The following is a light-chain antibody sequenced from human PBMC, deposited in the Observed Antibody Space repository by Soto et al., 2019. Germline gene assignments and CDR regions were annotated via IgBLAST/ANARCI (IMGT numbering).Light chain of an antibody. CDR2: AAS. V-gene: IGKV1-16*01. Sequence: DIPMTQSPSSLSASVGDRVTITCRASQDIGTYLVWFQQKPGKAPKSLIYAASCLQSGVPSRFSGSGSGTDFTLTISSLQPEDFATYYCQHYNNFPFTFGPGTKVDLK. J-gene: IGKJ3*01. CDR1: QDIGTY. CDR3: QHYNNFPFT.